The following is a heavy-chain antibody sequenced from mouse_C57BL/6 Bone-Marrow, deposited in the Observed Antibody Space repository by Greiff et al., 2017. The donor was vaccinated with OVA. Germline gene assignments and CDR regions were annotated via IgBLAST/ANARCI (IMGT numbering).Heavy chain of an antibody. J-gene: IGHJ1*03. D-gene: IGHD1-1*01. V-gene: IGHV1-82*01. CDR2: IYPGDGDT. CDR1: GYAFSSSW. Sequence: QVQLKESGPELVKPGASVKISCKASGYAFSSSWMNWVKQRPGKGLEWIGRIYPGDGDTNYNGKFKGKATLTADKSSSTAYMQLSSLTSEDSAVYFCAREGITTVVSWYFDVWGTGTTVTVSS. CDR3: AREGITTVVSWYFDV.